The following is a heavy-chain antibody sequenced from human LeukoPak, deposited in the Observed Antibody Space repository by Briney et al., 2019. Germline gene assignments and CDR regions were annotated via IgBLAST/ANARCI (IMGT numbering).Heavy chain of an antibody. CDR3: ARANAPYYYDSSGYYPTSTGAFDI. J-gene: IGHJ3*02. V-gene: IGHV1-69*13. D-gene: IGHD3-22*01. CDR1: GGTLSSYA. CDR2: IIPIFGTA. Sequence: GASVTVSCTASGGTLSSYAISWVRQAPGQGLEWMGGIIPIFGTANYAQKFQGRVTITADESTSTAYMELSSLRSEDTAVYYCARANAPYYYDSSGYYPTSTGAFDIWGQGTMVTVSS.